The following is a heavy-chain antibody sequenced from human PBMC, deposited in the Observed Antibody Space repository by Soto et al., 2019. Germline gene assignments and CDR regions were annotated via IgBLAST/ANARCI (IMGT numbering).Heavy chain of an antibody. J-gene: IGHJ4*02. CDR1: GFTFSTYG. V-gene: IGHV3-33*08. CDR2: IWYDGSNK. CDR3: ARGSPPDY. Sequence: GGSLRLSCAASGFTFSTYGMHWVRQAPGKGLEWVTVIWYDGSNKHYADSVKGRFTISRDNSKNMVSLQMNSLRVEDTAVYYCARGSPPDYWGQGTLVTVSS.